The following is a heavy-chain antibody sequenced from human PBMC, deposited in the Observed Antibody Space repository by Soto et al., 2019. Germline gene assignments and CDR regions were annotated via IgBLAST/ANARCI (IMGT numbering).Heavy chain of an antibody. J-gene: IGHJ3*02. CDR2: IYSGGST. Sequence: EVQLVESGGGLIQPGGSLRLSCAASGFTVSSNYMRWVRQAPGKGLEWVSVIYSGGSTNYADSVKGRFTISRDNSKNTVYLQMNGLRAEDTAVYYCARVGYAVTTGGAFDIWGQGTMVTVSS. D-gene: IGHD4-17*01. CDR3: ARVGYAVTTGGAFDI. CDR1: GFTVSSNY. V-gene: IGHV3-53*01.